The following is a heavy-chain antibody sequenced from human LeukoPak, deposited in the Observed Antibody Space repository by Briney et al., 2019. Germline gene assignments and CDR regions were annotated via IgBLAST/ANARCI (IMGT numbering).Heavy chain of an antibody. Sequence: SETLSLTCAVYGGSFSGYYWSWIRQPPGKGLEWIGEINHSGSTNYNPSLKSRVTMSVDTSKNQFSLKLSSVTAADTAVYYCASEPYDFWSGYSHFDYWGQGTLVTVSS. J-gene: IGHJ4*02. D-gene: IGHD3-3*01. CDR1: GGSFSGYY. CDR2: INHSGST. V-gene: IGHV4-34*01. CDR3: ASEPYDFWSGYSHFDY.